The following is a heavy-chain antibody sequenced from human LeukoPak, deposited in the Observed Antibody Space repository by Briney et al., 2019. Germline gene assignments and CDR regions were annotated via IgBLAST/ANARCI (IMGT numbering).Heavy chain of an antibody. D-gene: IGHD1-1*01. J-gene: IGHJ6*02. V-gene: IGHV3-74*01. CDR1: GFTFNNYW. CDR2: INNDGSSA. CDR3: ARRGTGHGMDV. Sequence: GGSLRLSCAASGFTFNNYWIHWVRQVPGKGLVWVSRINNDGSSASYVDSVKGRFTISRDNAKNTLFLQMNSLRAEDTAVYYCARRGTGHGMDVWGQGTTVTVSS.